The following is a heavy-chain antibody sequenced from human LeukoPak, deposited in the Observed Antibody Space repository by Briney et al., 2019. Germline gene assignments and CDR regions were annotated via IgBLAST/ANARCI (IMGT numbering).Heavy chain of an antibody. CDR2: IKQDGSEK. Sequence: PGGSLRLSCAASGFTFSSYWMSWVRQAPGKGLEWVANIKQDGSEKYYVDSVKGRFTISRDNAKNSLYLQMNSLRAEDTAVYYCARDPYYYDSSGRDWFDPWGQGTLVTVSS. J-gene: IGHJ5*02. CDR3: ARDPYYYDSSGRDWFDP. V-gene: IGHV3-7*01. D-gene: IGHD3-22*01. CDR1: GFTFSSYW.